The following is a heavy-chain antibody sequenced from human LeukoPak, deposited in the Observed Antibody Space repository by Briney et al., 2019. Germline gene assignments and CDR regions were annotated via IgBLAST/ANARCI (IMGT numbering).Heavy chain of an antibody. D-gene: IGHD2-2*01. CDR1: GFTVSNNY. V-gene: IGHV3-53*01. J-gene: IGHJ6*02. Sequence: GGSLRLSCAASGFTVSNNYMNWVRQAPGKGLEWVSVIYSGGSTHYPDSVKGRFAISRDNSKNTLYLQMNSLRAEDTAVYYCARVYQGMDVWGQGTTVTVS. CDR2: IYSGGST. CDR3: ARVYQGMDV.